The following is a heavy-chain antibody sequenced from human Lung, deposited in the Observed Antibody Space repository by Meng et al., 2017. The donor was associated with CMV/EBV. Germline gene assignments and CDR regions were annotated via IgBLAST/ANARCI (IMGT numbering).Heavy chain of an antibody. CDR1: GFTFSSYA. CDR2: ISYDGSNK. D-gene: IGHD3-22*01. Sequence: SCAASGFTFSSYAMHWVRQAPGKGLEWVAVISYDGSNKYYADSVKGRFTISRDNSKNTLYLQMNSLRAEDTAVYYCARDQYYYDSSGYYDYWGQGXLVTVSS. J-gene: IGHJ4*02. V-gene: IGHV3-30-3*01. CDR3: ARDQYYYDSSGYYDY.